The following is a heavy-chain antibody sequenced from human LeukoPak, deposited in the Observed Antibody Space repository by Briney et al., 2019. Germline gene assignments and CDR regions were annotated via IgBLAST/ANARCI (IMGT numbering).Heavy chain of an antibody. D-gene: IGHD3-16*01. Sequence: PGGSLRLSCAASGFTFSTYNMNWVRQAPGKGLEWVSYISSGSNAIYYADSVKGRFTISRDNSKNTLYLQMNSLRAEDTAVYYCARGAGEYWGQGTLVTVSS. CDR3: ARGAGEY. CDR2: ISSGSNAI. V-gene: IGHV3-48*01. J-gene: IGHJ4*02. CDR1: GFTFSTYN.